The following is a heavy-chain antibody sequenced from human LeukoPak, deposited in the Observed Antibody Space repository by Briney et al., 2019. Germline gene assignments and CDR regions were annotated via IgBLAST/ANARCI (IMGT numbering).Heavy chain of an antibody. CDR2: IKQDGSEK. V-gene: IGHV3-7*01. Sequence: GGSLRLSCAASGFTFSSYAMSWVRQAPGKGLEWVANIKQDGSEKYYVDSVKGRFTISRDNAKNLLYLQMNSLRAEDTAVYYCARDLHYMDVWGKGTTVTVSS. CDR3: ARDLHYMDV. J-gene: IGHJ6*03. CDR1: GFTFSSYA.